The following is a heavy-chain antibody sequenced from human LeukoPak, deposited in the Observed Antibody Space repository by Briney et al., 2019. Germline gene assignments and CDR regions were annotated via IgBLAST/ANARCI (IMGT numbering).Heavy chain of an antibody. CDR1: GFTFRSYA. CDR3: AKGGITMKVVAPTDNWFDP. J-gene: IGHJ5*02. Sequence: GGPLRLSCAASGFTFRSYAMSWVRQAAGKGLDWVSAISGIGGSTYYADSVKGRLSISSDNSKNTIYLQLNSLRAEDTAVYYCAKGGITMKVVAPTDNWFDPWGQGTLVTVSS. D-gene: IGHD3-22*01. CDR2: ISGIGGST. V-gene: IGHV3-23*01.